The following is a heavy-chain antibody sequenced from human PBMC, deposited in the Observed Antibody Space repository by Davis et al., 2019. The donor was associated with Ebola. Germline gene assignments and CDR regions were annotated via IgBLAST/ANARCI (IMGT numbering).Heavy chain of an antibody. CDR2: ISAYNGNT. CDR1: GYTFTSYG. D-gene: IGHD3-22*01. J-gene: IGHJ4*02. CDR3: ARGGSMYYYDSSGDY. Sequence: ASVKVSCKASGYTFTSYGISWVRQAPGQGLEWMGWISAYNGNTNYAQKFQGRVTMTRNTSISTAYMELSSLRSEDTAVYYCARGGSMYYYDSSGDYWGQGTLVTVSS. V-gene: IGHV1-18*01.